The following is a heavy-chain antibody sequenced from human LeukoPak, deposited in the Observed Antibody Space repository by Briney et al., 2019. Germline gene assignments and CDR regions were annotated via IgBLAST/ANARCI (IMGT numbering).Heavy chain of an antibody. J-gene: IGHJ6*02. CDR3: ARPRGGYYGMDV. CDR1: GGTFSSYA. D-gene: IGHD2-15*01. CDR2: IIPIFGTA. Sequence: SVTLSCKASGGTFSSYAISWVRQAPGQGLEWMGGIIPIFGTANYAQKFQGRVTITADESTSTAYMELSSLRSEDTAVYYCARPRGGYYGMDVWGQGTSVTVSS. V-gene: IGHV1-69*01.